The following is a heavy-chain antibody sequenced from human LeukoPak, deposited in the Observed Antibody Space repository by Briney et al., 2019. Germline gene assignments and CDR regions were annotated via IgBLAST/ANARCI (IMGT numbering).Heavy chain of an antibody. D-gene: IGHD2-2*01. J-gene: IGHJ4*02. CDR2: IRYDGSNK. CDR1: GFTFSSYG. V-gene: IGHV3-30*02. CDR3: ARRRCSSTSCFFDY. Sequence: GGSLRLSCAASGFTFSSYGMNWVRQAPGKGLEWVAFIRYDGSNKHYADSVKGRFTISRDNSKNTLYLQMNSLRAEDTAVYYCARRRCSSTSCFFDYWGQGTLVTVSS.